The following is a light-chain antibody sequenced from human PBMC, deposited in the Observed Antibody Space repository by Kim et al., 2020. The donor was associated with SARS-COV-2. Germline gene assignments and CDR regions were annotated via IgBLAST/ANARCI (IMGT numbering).Light chain of an antibody. J-gene: IGKJ1*01. CDR3: QQYYSYPPT. V-gene: IGKV1-8*01. CDR2: AAS. Sequence: ASTGDRVAHTCRASQGISSYLAGYQQKPGKAHKLLIYAASTLQSGVPPRCSGSGSGTDFTLTISCLQAEDFATYYCQQYYSYPPTFGQGTKVDIK. CDR1: QGISSY.